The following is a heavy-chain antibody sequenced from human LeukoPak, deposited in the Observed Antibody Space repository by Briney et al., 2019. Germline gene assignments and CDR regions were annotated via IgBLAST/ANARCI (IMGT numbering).Heavy chain of an antibody. Sequence: SGTLSLTCAVSGGFISSNNWWTWVRQPPGKGLEWIGEIYHSGNSYYNPSLKSRVTISVDKSKNQFSLELTSVTAADTAVYYCASGPFSSGWFNWGQGTLVTVSS. J-gene: IGHJ4*02. V-gene: IGHV4-4*02. CDR2: IYHSGNS. CDR1: GGFISSNNW. CDR3: ASGPFSSGWFN. D-gene: IGHD6-19*01.